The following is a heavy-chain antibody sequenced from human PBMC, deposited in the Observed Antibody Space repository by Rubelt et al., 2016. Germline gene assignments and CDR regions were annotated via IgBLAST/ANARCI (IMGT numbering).Heavy chain of an antibody. CDR1: GYTFTGYY. CDR3: ARTKTVEMATIPLAY. CDR2: INPSGGST. V-gene: IGHV1-46*01. J-gene: IGHJ4*02. D-gene: IGHD5-24*01. Sequence: QVQLVQSGAEVKKPGASVKVSCKASGYTFTGYYMHWVRQAPGQGLEWMGIINPSGGSTSYAQKCQGRVTMTRDTSTSTVYMELSSLRSEDTAVYYCARTKTVEMATIPLAYWGQGTLVTVSS.